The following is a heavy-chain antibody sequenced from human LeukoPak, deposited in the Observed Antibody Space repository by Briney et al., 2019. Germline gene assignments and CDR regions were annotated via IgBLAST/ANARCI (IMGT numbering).Heavy chain of an antibody. CDR1: GGSISGFY. J-gene: IGHJ6*03. D-gene: IGHD6-19*01. CDR2: IFTSGST. CDR3: ARAVAGAHYYYYYMDV. V-gene: IGHV4-4*07. Sequence: SETLSLTCTVSGGSISGFYWSWIRQPAGKGLEWIGRIFTSGSTNYNPSLSSRVTMSVDTSKSQFSLKLTSVTAADTAVYYCARAVAGAHYYYYYMDVWGKGTTVTVSS.